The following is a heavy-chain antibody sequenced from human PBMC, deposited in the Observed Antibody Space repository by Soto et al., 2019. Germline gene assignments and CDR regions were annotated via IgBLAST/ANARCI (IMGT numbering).Heavy chain of an antibody. V-gene: IGHV1-69*13. Sequence: GASVKVSCKASGGTFSIYAIIWVRQAPGQGLEWMGGIIPIFGTANYAQKFQGRVTITADESTSTAYMELSSLRSEDTAVYYCARGRIAVAGLHPHTHYYYYGMDVWGQGTTVTVSS. D-gene: IGHD6-19*01. CDR3: ARGRIAVAGLHPHTHYYYYGMDV. J-gene: IGHJ6*02. CDR1: GGTFSIYA. CDR2: IIPIFGTA.